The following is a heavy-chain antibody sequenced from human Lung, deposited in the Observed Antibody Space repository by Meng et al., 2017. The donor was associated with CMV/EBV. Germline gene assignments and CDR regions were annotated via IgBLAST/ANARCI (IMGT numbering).Heavy chain of an antibody. D-gene: IGHD6-19*01. Sequence: GGSLRLXCAASGFRFSDYYMTWIRQAPGKALEWVSYISSSYAVDYADSLKGRFTISRDNAKNSMYLQMNSLRAEDTAIYYCARVILDVRGWYYQGMDVWGQGTTVTVSS. V-gene: IGHV3-69-1*01. CDR3: ARVILDVRGWYYQGMDV. CDR2: ISSSYAV. J-gene: IGHJ6*02. CDR1: GFRFSDYY.